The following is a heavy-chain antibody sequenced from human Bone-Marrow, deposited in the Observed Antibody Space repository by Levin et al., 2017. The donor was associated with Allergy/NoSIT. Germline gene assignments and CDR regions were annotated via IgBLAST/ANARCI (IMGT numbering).Heavy chain of an antibody. CDR1: GFIFDNYA. CDR2: INWNCGAI. J-gene: IGHJ2*01. V-gene: IGHV3-9*01. CDR3: AKDRSGQFWYVDL. D-gene: IGHD5-12*01. Sequence: GGSLRLSCAASGFIFDNYAMHWVRQAPGKGLEWVSGINWNCGAIDYADSVKGRFTMSRDNANNSLYLQMNTLRPEDTALYFCAKDRSGQFWYVDLWGRGTLVTVSS.